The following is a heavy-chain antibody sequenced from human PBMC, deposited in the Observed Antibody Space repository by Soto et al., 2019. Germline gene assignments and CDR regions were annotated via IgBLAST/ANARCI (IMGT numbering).Heavy chain of an antibody. D-gene: IGHD3-3*01. CDR3: AKELSGSHPLDY. V-gene: IGHV3-30*18. CDR1: GFTFSSYG. J-gene: IGHJ4*02. Sequence: QVQLVESGGGVVQPGRSLRLSCAASGFTFSSYGMHWVRQAPGKGLEWVALISYDGRNKYYADSVKGRFTISRDNSKNTLYLQMNSRRAEDTAVYYCAKELSGSHPLDYWGQGTLVTVSS. CDR2: ISYDGRNK.